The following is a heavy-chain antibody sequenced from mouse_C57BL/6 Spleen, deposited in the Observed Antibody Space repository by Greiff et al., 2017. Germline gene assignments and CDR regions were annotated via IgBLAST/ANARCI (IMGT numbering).Heavy chain of an antibody. Sequence: EVKLQESGGGLVKPGGSLKLSCAASGFTFSSYAMSWVRQTPEKRLEWVATISDGGSYTYYPDNVKGRFTISRDNAKNNLYLQMSHLKSEDTAMYYCARAYDYDWYFDVWGTGTTVTVSS. CDR3: ARAYDYDWYFDV. CDR2: ISDGGSYT. J-gene: IGHJ1*03. V-gene: IGHV5-4*03. D-gene: IGHD2-4*01. CDR1: GFTFSSYA.